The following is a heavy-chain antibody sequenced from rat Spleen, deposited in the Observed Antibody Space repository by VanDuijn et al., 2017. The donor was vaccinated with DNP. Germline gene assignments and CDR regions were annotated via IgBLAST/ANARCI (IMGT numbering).Heavy chain of an antibody. CDR3: TRTTRPSALDA. J-gene: IGHJ4*01. CDR1: GFSLSSYS. CDR2: VSSGGST. D-gene: IGHD1-4*01. Sequence: QVQLKESGPGLVQPSQTLSLTCTVSGFSLSSYSVGWVRQPPGKGLEWIAAVSSGGSTYYNSALKSRLTVSRDTSKSQVFLKMNSLQTDDTGTYYCTRTTRPSALDAWGQGTSVTVSS. V-gene: IGHV2-6*01.